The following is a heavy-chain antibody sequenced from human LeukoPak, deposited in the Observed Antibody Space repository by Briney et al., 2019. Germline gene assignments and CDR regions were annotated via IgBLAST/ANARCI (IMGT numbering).Heavy chain of an antibody. J-gene: IGHJ4*02. CDR3: ARGPDCSGGSCYSEGFDY. Sequence: GASVKVSCKASGHTFTSYGISWVRQAPGQGLEWMGWISAYNGNTNYAQKLQGRVTMTTDTSTSTAYMELRSLRSDDTAVYYCARGPDCSGGSCYSEGFDYWGQGTLVTVSS. CDR2: ISAYNGNT. D-gene: IGHD2-15*01. CDR1: GHTFTSYG. V-gene: IGHV1-18*01.